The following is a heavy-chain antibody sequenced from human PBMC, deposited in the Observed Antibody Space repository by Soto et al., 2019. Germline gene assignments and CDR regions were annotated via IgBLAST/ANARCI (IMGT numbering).Heavy chain of an antibody. Sequence: QVQLVESGGGVVQPGRSLRLSCAASGFTFSSYAMHWVRQAPGKGLEWVAVISYDGSNKYYADSVKGRFTISRDNSKNPLYLQMNSLRAEDTAAYYCARDAYDSSSDYWGQGTLVTVSS. V-gene: IGHV3-30-3*01. CDR2: ISYDGSNK. CDR1: GFTFSSYA. J-gene: IGHJ4*02. CDR3: ARDAYDSSSDY. D-gene: IGHD3-22*01.